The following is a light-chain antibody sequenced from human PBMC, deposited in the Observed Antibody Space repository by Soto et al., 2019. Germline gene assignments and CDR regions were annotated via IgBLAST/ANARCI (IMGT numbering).Light chain of an antibody. Sequence: DVQMTQSPSSLSASVGDRVTITCRASQGINNYLAWYQQKPGKAPKLLIYGASTLQSGVPSRFSGSGSGTDFTLSISRLQPEDVATYYCQKFNSAPRTFGGGTKVEIK. CDR1: QGINNY. J-gene: IGKJ4*01. CDR3: QKFNSAPRT. CDR2: GAS. V-gene: IGKV1-27*01.